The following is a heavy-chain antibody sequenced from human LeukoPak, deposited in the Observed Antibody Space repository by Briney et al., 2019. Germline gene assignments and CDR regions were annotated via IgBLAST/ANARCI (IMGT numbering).Heavy chain of an antibody. CDR3: ARQGYSSSSTADF. D-gene: IGHD6-6*01. CDR1: GYTFISYG. V-gene: IGHV1-18*01. Sequence: ASVKVSCKTSGYTFISYGMSWLRQAPGQGFEWLGWISGHNDNTNYAQKIEGRAILTTDRATSTAHMELRSLRPDDTAVYYCARQGYSSSSTADFWGQGTLATVSS. J-gene: IGHJ4*02. CDR2: ISGHNDNT.